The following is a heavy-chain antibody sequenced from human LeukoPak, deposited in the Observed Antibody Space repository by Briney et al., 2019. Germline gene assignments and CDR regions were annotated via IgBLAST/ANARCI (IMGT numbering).Heavy chain of an antibody. CDR3: ATPYCSGISCLDVFNM. CDR1: GASVGTTAYF. CDR2: IYASGNT. Sequence: PSQTLSLTCSVSGASVGTTAYFWNWIRQPAGEGLEWIGRIYASGNTHYNPSLKSRVTMSLDTSKNQFSLQLSSVTAADTATYYCATPYCSGISCLDVFNMWGQGTRVTVSS. D-gene: IGHD2-2*01. V-gene: IGHV4-61*02. J-gene: IGHJ3*02.